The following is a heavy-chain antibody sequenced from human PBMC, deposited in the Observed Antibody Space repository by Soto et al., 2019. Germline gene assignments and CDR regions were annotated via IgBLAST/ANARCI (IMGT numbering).Heavy chain of an antibody. Sequence: QVQLVESGGGVVQPGRSLRLSCAASGFTFSSYGMHWVRQAPGKGLEWVAVIWYDGSNKYYADSVKGRFTISRDNSKNTLYVQMNSLRAEDTAVYYCARESRLQLLYYWGQGTLVTVSS. CDR3: ARESRLQLLYY. CDR1: GFTFSSYG. CDR2: IWYDGSNK. D-gene: IGHD2-2*01. J-gene: IGHJ4*02. V-gene: IGHV3-33*01.